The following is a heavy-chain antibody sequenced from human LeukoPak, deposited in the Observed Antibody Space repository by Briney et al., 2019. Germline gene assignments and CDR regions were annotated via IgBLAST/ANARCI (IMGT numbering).Heavy chain of an antibody. J-gene: IGHJ4*02. CDR1: GGSISSYY. Sequence: ETLSLTCTVSGGSISSYYWSWIRQPPGKGLEWIGYIYYSGSTNYIPSLKSRVTISVDTSKNQLSLKLSSVTAADTAVYYCAREGTTAPGEDYFDYWGQGTLVTVSS. CDR2: IYYSGST. CDR3: AREGTTAPGEDYFDY. V-gene: IGHV4-59*01. D-gene: IGHD1-1*01.